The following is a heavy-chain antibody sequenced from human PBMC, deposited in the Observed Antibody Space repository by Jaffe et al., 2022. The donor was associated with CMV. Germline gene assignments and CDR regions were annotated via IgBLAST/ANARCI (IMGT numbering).Heavy chain of an antibody. V-gene: IGHV3-53*02. CDR3: ARVGGGDILTGYYHGRYFDY. Sequence: EVQLVETGGGLIQPGGSLRLSCAASGFTVSSNYMSWVRQAPGKGLEWVSVIYSGGSTYYADSVKGRFTISRDNSKNTLYLQMNSLRAEDTAVYYCARVGGGDILTGYYHGRYFDYWGQGTLVTVSS. D-gene: IGHD3-9*01. CDR1: GFTVSSNY. J-gene: IGHJ4*02. CDR2: IYSGGST.